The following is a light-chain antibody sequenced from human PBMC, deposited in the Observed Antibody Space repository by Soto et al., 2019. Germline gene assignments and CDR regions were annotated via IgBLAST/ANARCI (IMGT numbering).Light chain of an antibody. CDR1: QSVSSSY. V-gene: IGKV3-20*01. J-gene: IGKJ2*01. Sequence: EIVLTQSPGTLSLSPGERATLSCRASQSVSSSYLAWYQQKPGQAPRLLIYGASSRATGIPDRFSGSGSGPDFTLTISRLEPEDFAVYYCQQYGRSPPYTFGQGTKLQIK. CDR3: QQYGRSPPYT. CDR2: GAS.